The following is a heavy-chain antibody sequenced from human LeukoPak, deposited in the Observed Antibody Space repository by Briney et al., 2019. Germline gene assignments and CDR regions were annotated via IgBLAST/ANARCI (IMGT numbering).Heavy chain of an antibody. V-gene: IGHV3-43D*03. Sequence: GGSLRLSCAASGFTFDDYAMHWVRQAPGKGLEWVSLISWDGGSTYYADSVKGRFTISRDNSKNSLYLQMNSLRAEDTALYYCAKERRYYDSSGSGLDYWGQGTLVTVSS. CDR3: AKERRYYDSSGSGLDY. CDR2: ISWDGGST. CDR1: GFTFDDYA. D-gene: IGHD3-22*01. J-gene: IGHJ4*02.